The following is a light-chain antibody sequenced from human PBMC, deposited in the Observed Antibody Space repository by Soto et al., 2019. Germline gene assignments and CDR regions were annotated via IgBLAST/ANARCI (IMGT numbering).Light chain of an antibody. CDR3: QQRSNWRT. J-gene: IGKJ1*01. CDR2: DAS. CDR1: QGVSSY. Sequence: EIVLTQSPATLSLSPGERATLSCRASQGVSSYLAWYQQKPGQAPRLLIYDASNRATGLPARFSGSGSGTDFTLTISRQEPEDVAVYCCQQRSNWRTFGQGTKVEIK. V-gene: IGKV3-11*01.